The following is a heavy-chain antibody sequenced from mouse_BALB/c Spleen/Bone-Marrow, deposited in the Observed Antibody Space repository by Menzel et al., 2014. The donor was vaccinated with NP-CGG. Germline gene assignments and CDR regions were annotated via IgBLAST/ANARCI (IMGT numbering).Heavy chain of an antibody. CDR3: SLLGDY. CDR2: INPYNGGT. D-gene: IGHD1-1*01. V-gene: IGHV1-53*01. Sequence: QVQLKESGAELVKPGASVKLSCKASGYTFTRYYMYWVKRRPGQGLEWIGGINPYNGGTHFNEKFKSKATLTVDKSSSTAYMQLNSLTSEDSAVYYCSLLGDYWGQGTTLTVSS. CDR1: GYTFTRYY. J-gene: IGHJ2*01.